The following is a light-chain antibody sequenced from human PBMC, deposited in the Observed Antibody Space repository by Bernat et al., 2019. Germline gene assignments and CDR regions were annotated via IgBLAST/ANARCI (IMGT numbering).Light chain of an antibody. CDR1: SSDVGGYNS. CDR2: DVS. V-gene: IGLV2-14*01. CDR3: SSYTSSSTWV. J-gene: IGLJ3*02. Sequence: QSTLTQPASVSGSPGQSITISCTGTSSDVGGYNSVSWYQQHPGKAPKLMIYDVSNRPSGVSNRFSGSKSGNTASLTISGLQAEDEADYYCSSYTSSSTWVFGGGTKLTVI.